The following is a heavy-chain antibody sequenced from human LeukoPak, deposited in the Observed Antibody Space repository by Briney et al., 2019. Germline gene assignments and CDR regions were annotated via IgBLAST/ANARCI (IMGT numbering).Heavy chain of an antibody. CDR2: IYWDDDN. D-gene: IGHD3-3*01. J-gene: IGHJ5*02. Sequence: SGPTLLHPTQTLTLTCTFSGFALSTRGVGVGWIPQPPGKALEWLALIYWDDDNRYSPTQNTRLTISRGTSKNQVVITMTNMDPVDTATYYCAHSLRYYDFWSGYYTDNWFDPWGQGTLVTVTS. V-gene: IGHV2-5*02. CDR3: AHSLRYYDFWSGYYTDNWFDP. CDR1: GFALSTRGVG.